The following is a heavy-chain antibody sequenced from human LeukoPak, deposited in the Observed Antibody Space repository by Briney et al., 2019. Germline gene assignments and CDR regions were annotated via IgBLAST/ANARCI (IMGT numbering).Heavy chain of an antibody. CDR2: FTSSSSSI. D-gene: IGHD2/OR15-2a*01. CDR3: ARGWGFYYFDS. CDR1: GFTFSSYT. Sequence: GGSLRLSCAASGFTFSSYTMSWVRQAPGKGLEWVSSFTSSSSSIYYADSVKGRFTISRDNAKNSLYLQLNSLRAEDTAVYYCARGWGFYYFDSWGQGTLSPSPQ. J-gene: IGHJ4*02. V-gene: IGHV3-21*01.